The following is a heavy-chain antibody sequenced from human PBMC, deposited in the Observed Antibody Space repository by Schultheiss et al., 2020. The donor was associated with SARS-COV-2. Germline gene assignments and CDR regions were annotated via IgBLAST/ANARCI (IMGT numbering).Heavy chain of an antibody. V-gene: IGHV4-4*02. CDR2: INHSGST. D-gene: IGHD6-6*01. CDR3: ASLLYSSSGASYYFDY. J-gene: IGHJ4*02. Sequence: SETLSLTCSVSGVSISDGAYYWSWIRQHPGKGLEWIGEINHSGSTNYNPSLKSRVIISVDKSKNQFSLKLSSVTAADTAVYYCASLLYSSSGASYYFDYWGQGTLVTVSS. CDR1: GVSISDGAYY.